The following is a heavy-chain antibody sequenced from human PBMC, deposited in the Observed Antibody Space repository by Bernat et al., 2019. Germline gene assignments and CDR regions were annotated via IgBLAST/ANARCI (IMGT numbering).Heavy chain of an antibody. J-gene: IGHJ4*02. CDR2: INPSGGST. V-gene: IGHV1-46*01. CDR1: GGTFSSYA. D-gene: IGHD4-17*01. Sequence: QVQLVQSGAEVKKPGSSVKVSCKASGGTFSSYAISWVRQAPGQGLEWMGIINPSGGSTSYAQKFQGRVTMTRDTSTSTVYMELSSLRSEDTAVYYCARDSTVTTYLGYWGQGTLVTVSS. CDR3: ARDSTVTTYLGY.